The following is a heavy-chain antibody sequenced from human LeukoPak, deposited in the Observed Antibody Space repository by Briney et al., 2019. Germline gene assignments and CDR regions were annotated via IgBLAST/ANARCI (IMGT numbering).Heavy chain of an antibody. D-gene: IGHD3-22*01. CDR2: ISSSSSTI. CDR1: GFTFSSYS. Sequence: PGGSLRLSCAASGFTFSSYSMNWVRQAPGKGLEWVSYISSSSSTIYYADSVKGRFTISRDNAKNSLYLQMNSLRAEDTAVYYCARAVPIYYYDSSGGAFDIWGQGTMVTVSS. CDR3: ARAVPIYYYDSSGGAFDI. J-gene: IGHJ3*02. V-gene: IGHV3-48*01.